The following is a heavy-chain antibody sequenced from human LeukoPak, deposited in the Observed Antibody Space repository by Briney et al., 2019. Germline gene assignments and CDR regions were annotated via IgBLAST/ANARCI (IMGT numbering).Heavy chain of an antibody. D-gene: IGHD2-21*02. Sequence: ASVKASCKASGGTFSSYAISWVRQAPGQGLEWMGGIIPIFGTANYAQKFQGRVTITADESTSTAYMELSSLRSEDTAVYYCARELWAAYCGGDCYPPSAFDYWGQGTLVTVSS. V-gene: IGHV1-69*13. CDR2: IIPIFGTA. J-gene: IGHJ4*02. CDR3: ARELWAAYCGGDCYPPSAFDY. CDR1: GGTFSSYA.